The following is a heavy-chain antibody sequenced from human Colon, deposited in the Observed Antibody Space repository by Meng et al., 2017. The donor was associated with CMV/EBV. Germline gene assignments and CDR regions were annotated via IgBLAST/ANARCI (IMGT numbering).Heavy chain of an antibody. V-gene: IGHV3-23*01. J-gene: IGHJ4*02. CDR1: GFTFSSYA. CDR2: ISGSGGST. Sequence: LSLTCAASGFTFSSYAMSWVRQAPGKGLEWVSAISGSGGSTYYADSVKGRFTISRDNSKNTLYLQMNSLRPDDTAVYYCTRVANYLDYWGQGTLVTVSS. CDR3: TRVANYLDY.